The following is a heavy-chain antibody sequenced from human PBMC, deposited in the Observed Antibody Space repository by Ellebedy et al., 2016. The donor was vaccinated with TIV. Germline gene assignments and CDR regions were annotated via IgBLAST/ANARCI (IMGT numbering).Heavy chain of an antibody. Sequence: ASVKVSCXASGYTFTSYGISWVRQAPGQGLEWMGWISAYNGNTNYAQKLQGRVTMTTDTSTSTAYMELSSLRSEDTAVYYCARAGVKYCSSTSCYKGVGYYYYGMDVWGQGTTVTVSS. CDR1: GYTFTSYG. J-gene: IGHJ6*02. CDR2: ISAYNGNT. CDR3: ARAGVKYCSSTSCYKGVGYYYYGMDV. V-gene: IGHV1-18*04. D-gene: IGHD2-2*02.